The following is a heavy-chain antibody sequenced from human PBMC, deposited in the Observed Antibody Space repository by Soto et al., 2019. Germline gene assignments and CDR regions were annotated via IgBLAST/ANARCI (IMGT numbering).Heavy chain of an antibody. CDR3: ARVAPYYYGSGSYYFDY. Sequence: GGSLRLSCAASGFTFSSYQMSWVRQAPGKGLEWGANIKQDGSEKYYVDSVKGRFTISRDNAQNSMYLQMNSLRAEDTAVYYCARVAPYYYGSGSYYFDYWGQGTLVTVSS. D-gene: IGHD3-10*01. CDR2: IKQDGSEK. CDR1: GFTFSSYQ. V-gene: IGHV3-7*01. J-gene: IGHJ4*02.